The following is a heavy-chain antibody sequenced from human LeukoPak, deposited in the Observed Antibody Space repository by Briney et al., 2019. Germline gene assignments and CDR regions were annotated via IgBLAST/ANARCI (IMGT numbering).Heavy chain of an antibody. CDR2: IWCDGSNK. J-gene: IGHJ4*02. Sequence: GGSLRLSCVGSTFIFGSYSMNWVRQAPGKGLEWVAVIWCDGSNKYYADSVKGRFTISRDNSKNTLYLQMNSLRAEDTAVYYCARASDYGDYVVDYWGQGTLVTVSS. V-gene: IGHV3-33*08. CDR1: TFIFGSYS. D-gene: IGHD4-17*01. CDR3: ARASDYGDYVVDY.